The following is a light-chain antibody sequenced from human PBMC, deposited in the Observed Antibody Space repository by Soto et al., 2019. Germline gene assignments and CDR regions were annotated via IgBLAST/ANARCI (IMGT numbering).Light chain of an antibody. J-gene: IGKJ3*01. CDR2: DAS. V-gene: IGKV3D-15*01. CDR1: QSVSSN. Sequence: IVFTQLRCAVPLPTGERATPPCKPSQSVSSNLAWYQQRSGQATRLLIDDASRRATGIPDRFSGSGSGTEFTLTFSSLQSEDFTVYYSHQCTNGLRVTFGSGT. CDR3: HQCTNGLRVT.